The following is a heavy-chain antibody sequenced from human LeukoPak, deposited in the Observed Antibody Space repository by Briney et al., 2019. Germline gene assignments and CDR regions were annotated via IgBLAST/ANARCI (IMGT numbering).Heavy chain of an antibody. J-gene: IGHJ4*02. D-gene: IGHD1-26*01. V-gene: IGHV4-39*01. CDR3: AKSGGYGLIDY. CDR1: GASISGSGYY. CDR2: IYSSGST. Sequence: ASETLSLTCTVSGASISGSGYYWGWIRQPPGKGLEWIGSIYSSGSTYYNASLQSRVTISIETSKNQTSLRLNSVTAADTAMYYCAKSGGYGLIDYWGQGTLVTVSS.